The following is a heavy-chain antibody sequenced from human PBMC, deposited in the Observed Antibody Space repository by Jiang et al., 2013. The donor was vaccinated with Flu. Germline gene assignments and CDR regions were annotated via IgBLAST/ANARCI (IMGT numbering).Heavy chain of an antibody. J-gene: IGHJ4*02. CDR2: ISTYNGDT. V-gene: IGHV1-18*04. CDR3: ARDGTAFSRSLWLIEVGGEKRFDS. Sequence: PGASVMVSCRASGYHFRSHGIGWVRQAPGQGLEWMGWISTYNGDTNYAQKFQGRLTMTTDTSTSTAYMELRSLRSDDTALYYCARDGTAFSRSLWLIEVGGEKRFDSWGQGTLITVS. D-gene: IGHD6-6*01. CDR1: GYHFRSHG.